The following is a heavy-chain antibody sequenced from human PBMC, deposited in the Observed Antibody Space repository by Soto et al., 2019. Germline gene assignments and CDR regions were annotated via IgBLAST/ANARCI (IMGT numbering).Heavy chain of an antibody. Sequence: VASVKVSCKASGGTFSSYAISWVRQAPGQGLEWMGGIIPIFGTANYAQKFQGRVTITADESTSTAYMELSSLRSEDTAVYYCACHPNDGPWGYWGQGTLVTVSS. CDR2: IIPIFGTA. J-gene: IGHJ4*02. CDR3: ACHPNDGPWGY. V-gene: IGHV1-69*13. D-gene: IGHD1-1*01. CDR1: GGTFSSYA.